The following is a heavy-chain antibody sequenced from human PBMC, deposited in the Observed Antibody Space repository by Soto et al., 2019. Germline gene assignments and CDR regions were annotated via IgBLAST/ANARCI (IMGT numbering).Heavy chain of an antibody. Sequence: SETLSLTGTVSGGSISSGYYSWSWIRQSPGKGLEWIGHISYIGSTYYNPSLRGRVTISVDSSNTHFSLKLSSVTAAATAVYFCARANVNVVPAASKGWFDPFGQQTLVTFSS. D-gene: IGHD2-2*01. CDR2: ISYIGST. J-gene: IGHJ5*02. CDR1: GGSISSGYYS. V-gene: IGHV4-30-4*01. CDR3: ARANVNVVPAASKGWFDP.